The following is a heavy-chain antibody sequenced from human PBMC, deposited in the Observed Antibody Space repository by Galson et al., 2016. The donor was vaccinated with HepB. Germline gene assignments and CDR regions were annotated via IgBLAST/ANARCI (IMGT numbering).Heavy chain of an antibody. V-gene: IGHV3-23*01. CDR1: GFPFNTYA. J-gene: IGHJ1*01. CDR2: VSGHAGST. D-gene: IGHD2-15*01. CDR3: AKANIIMVTLGVFLDT. Sequence: SLRLSCAASGFPFNTYAMPWVRQAPGKGLEWVSGVSGHAGSTYYAASVKGRFAIPRDNFKNTLYLQMNSLRADDTAVYYCAKANIIMVTLGVFLDTWGQGTLVTVSS.